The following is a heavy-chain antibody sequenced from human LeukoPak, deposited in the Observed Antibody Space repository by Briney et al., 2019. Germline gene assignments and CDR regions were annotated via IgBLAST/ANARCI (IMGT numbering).Heavy chain of an antibody. D-gene: IGHD3-10*01. V-gene: IGHV4-59*01. CDR1: GGSISSYY. CDR3: ARVRYGSGSLYYYYYYMDV. CDR2: IYYSGST. J-gene: IGHJ6*03. Sequence: PSETLSLTCTVSGGSISSYYWSWIRQPPGKGLEWIGYIYYSGSTNYNPSLKSRVTISVDTSKNQFSLKLSSVTAADTAVYYCARVRYGSGSLYYYYYYMDVWGKGTTATISS.